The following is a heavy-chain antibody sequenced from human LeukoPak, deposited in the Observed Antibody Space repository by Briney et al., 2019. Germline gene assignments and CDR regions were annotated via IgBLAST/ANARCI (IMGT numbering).Heavy chain of an antibody. CDR1: GFTFSSYA. CDR3: ARGFTSSGWAVFDY. J-gene: IGHJ4*02. Sequence: GRSLRLSCAASGFTFSSYAMHWVRQAPGKGLEWVAVISYDGSNKYHADSVKGRFTISRDNSKNTLYLQMNSLRAEDTAVYYCARGFTSSGWAVFDYWGQGTLVTVSS. CDR2: ISYDGSNK. V-gene: IGHV3-30-3*01. D-gene: IGHD6-19*01.